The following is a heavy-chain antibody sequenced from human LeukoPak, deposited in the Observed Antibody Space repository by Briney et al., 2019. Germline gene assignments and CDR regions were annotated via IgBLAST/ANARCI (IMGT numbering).Heavy chain of an antibody. V-gene: IGHV4-59*11. Sequence: SETLSLTCTVSGGSISSHYWGWIRQPPGKGLEWIGYMFYGGSTTYNSSLKSRVTISVDSSKNQFSLKLRSVTAADTAVYYCARRTTTAAYNWFDPWGQGTLVTVSS. J-gene: IGHJ5*02. CDR3: ARRTTTAAYNWFDP. D-gene: IGHD4-11*01. CDR1: GGSISSHY. CDR2: MFYGGST.